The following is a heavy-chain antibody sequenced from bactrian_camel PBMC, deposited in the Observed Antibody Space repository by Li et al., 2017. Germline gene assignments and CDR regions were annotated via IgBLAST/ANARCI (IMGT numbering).Heavy chain of an antibody. CDR2: ITSLPSLFRAA. CDR3: AAAVCALWVRVADFGY. Sequence: HVQLVESGGGLVQPGESLRLSCVASGITFSRHDMSWVRQAPGKEVEWVAGITSLPSLFRAASYADSVKGRFTISRDNAKDTLYLQMNSLKPQDSARYACAAAVCALWVRVADFGYWGPGTQVTVS. D-gene: IGHD3*01. J-gene: IGHJ6*01. V-gene: IGHV3S6*01. CDR1: GITFSRHD.